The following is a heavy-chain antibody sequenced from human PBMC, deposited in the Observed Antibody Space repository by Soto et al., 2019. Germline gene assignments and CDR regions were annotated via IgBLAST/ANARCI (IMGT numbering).Heavy chain of an antibody. J-gene: IGHJ6*02. V-gene: IGHV1-18*01. D-gene: IGHD6-19*01. CDR1: GYTFTSYG. Sequence: QVQLVQSGAEVKKPGASVKVSCKASGYTFTSYGISWVRQAPGQGLEWMGWISAYNGNTNYAQKLQGRVTMTTDTSTSTADMERRSLRSDETAVYYCARDRQWLVQYYYYGMDVWGQGTTVTVAS. CDR3: ARDRQWLVQYYYYGMDV. CDR2: ISAYNGNT.